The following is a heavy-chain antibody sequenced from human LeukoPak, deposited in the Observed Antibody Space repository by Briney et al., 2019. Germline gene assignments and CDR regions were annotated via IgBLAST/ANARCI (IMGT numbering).Heavy chain of an antibody. CDR1: GFTFSSYA. CDR3: ARDGAAARPEYYYYYGMDV. V-gene: IGHV3-30-3*01. CDR2: ISYDGSNK. Sequence: GRSPRLSCAASGFTFSSYAMHWVRQAPGKGLEWVAVISYDGSNKYYADSVKGRFTISRDNSKNTLYLQMNSLRAEDTAVYYCARDGAAARPEYYYYYGMDVWGQGTTVTVSS. J-gene: IGHJ6*02. D-gene: IGHD6-13*01.